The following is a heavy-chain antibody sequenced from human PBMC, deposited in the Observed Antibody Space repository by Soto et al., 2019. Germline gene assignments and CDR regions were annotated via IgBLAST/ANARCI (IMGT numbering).Heavy chain of an antibody. CDR3: AREAAAFDI. CDR2: IWYDGSNK. Sequence: QVQLVESGGGVVQPGRSLRLSCAASGFTFSSYGMHWVRRAPGKGLEWVAVIWYDGSNKYYADSVKGRFTISRDNSKNTLYLQMNSLRAEDTAVYYCAREAAAFDIWGQGTMVTVSS. J-gene: IGHJ3*02. V-gene: IGHV3-33*01. CDR1: GFTFSSYG.